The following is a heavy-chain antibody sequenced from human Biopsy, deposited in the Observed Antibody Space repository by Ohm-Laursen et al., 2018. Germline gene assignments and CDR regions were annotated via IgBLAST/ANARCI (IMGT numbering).Heavy chain of an antibody. CDR3: AKHGGLGDFWSGYPLAAFDI. D-gene: IGHD3-3*01. V-gene: IGHV5-51*01. Sequence: GESLKISCKGSGYSFTNYWIGWVRQMPGKGLGWMGLIYPGDSDTRYSPSFQGQVTISVDKSISTAYVQWNSLKASDTAMYYCAKHGGLGDFWSGYPLAAFDIWGQGTMVTVSS. CDR2: IYPGDSDT. CDR1: GYSFTNYW. J-gene: IGHJ3*02.